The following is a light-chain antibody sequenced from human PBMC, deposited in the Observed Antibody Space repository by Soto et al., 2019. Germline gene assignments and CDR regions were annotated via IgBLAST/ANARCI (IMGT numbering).Light chain of an antibody. V-gene: IGKV1-5*03. J-gene: IGKJ1*01. CDR3: QQYNSYSRT. CDR2: KAS. CDR1: QSISSW. Sequence: DIQMTQSPSTLSASVGDRVTITCRASQSISSWLAWYQQKPGKAPNLLIYKASSLESGVPSRFSGSGSGTEFTLTISSLQPDDFAPYYCQQYNSYSRTFGQGTKGEIK.